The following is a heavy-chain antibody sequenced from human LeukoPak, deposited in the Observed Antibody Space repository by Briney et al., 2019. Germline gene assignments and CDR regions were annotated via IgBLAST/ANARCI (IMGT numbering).Heavy chain of an antibody. Sequence: GGSLRLSCAASGFTFSSYWMHWVRQAPGKGLEWVSVIYSGGSTYYADSVKGRFTISRDNSKNTLYLQMNSLRAEDTAVYYCARVYYDILTGYPYFDYWGQGTLVTVSS. V-gene: IGHV3-53*01. CDR1: GFTFSSYW. J-gene: IGHJ4*02. D-gene: IGHD3-9*01. CDR2: IYSGGST. CDR3: ARVYYDILTGYPYFDY.